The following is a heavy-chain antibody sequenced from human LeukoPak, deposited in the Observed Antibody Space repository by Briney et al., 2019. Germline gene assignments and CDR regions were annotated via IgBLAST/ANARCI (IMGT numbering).Heavy chain of an antibody. CDR2: IYPGDSDT. CDR1: GYSFTSYW. D-gene: IGHD6-13*01. V-gene: IGHV5-51*01. J-gene: IGHJ4*02. Sequence: RGESLKISCKGSGYSFTSYWIGWVRQMPGKGLEWMGIIYPGDSDTRYSPSFQGHVTISADKSISTAYLQWSSLKASDTAMYYCARQMAAAAPWYFDYWGQGTLVTVSS. CDR3: ARQMAAAAPWYFDY.